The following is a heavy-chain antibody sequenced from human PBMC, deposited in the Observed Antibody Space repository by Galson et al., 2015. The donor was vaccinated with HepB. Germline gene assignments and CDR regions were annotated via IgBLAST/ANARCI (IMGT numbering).Heavy chain of an antibody. Sequence: SCKASGGTFSSYAISWVRQAPGQGLEWMGGIIPIFGTANYAQKFQGRVTITADESTSTAYMELSSLRSEDTAVYYCARDPLVGATHGEYFDYWGQGTLVTVSS. D-gene: IGHD1-26*01. CDR1: GGTFSSYA. CDR2: IIPIFGTA. J-gene: IGHJ4*02. CDR3: ARDPLVGATHGEYFDY. V-gene: IGHV1-69*01.